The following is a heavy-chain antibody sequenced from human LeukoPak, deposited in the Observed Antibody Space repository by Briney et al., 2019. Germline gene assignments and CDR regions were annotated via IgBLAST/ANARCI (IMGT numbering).Heavy chain of an antibody. CDR1: GYTFTSYG. CDR3: ARVGYYDILTGYYKSYFDY. Sequence: ASVKVSCKASGYTFTSYGISWVRQAPGQGLEWMGWISAYNGNTNYAQKLQGRVTMTTDTSTSTAYMELRSLRSDDTAAYYCARVGYYDILTGYYKSYFDYWGQGTLVTASP. J-gene: IGHJ4*02. D-gene: IGHD3-9*01. CDR2: ISAYNGNT. V-gene: IGHV1-18*01.